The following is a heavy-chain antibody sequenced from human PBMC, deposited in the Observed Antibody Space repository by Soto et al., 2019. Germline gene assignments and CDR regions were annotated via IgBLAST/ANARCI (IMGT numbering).Heavy chain of an antibody. J-gene: IGHJ4*02. CDR2: INESGST. CDR3: ARGSGIVALPGELEDDKYDY. V-gene: IGHV4-34*01. D-gene: IGHD1-1*01. Sequence: QVQLQQWGAGLVKPSETLSLSCAVYGQSFSGHSWAWIRQPPGKGLEWIGEINESGSTYYNPSLKSRVTISTDTSKNQFCLKLSSVSAADTAAYFCARGSGIVALPGELEDDKYDYWGQGTLVNVSS. CDR1: GQSFSGHS.